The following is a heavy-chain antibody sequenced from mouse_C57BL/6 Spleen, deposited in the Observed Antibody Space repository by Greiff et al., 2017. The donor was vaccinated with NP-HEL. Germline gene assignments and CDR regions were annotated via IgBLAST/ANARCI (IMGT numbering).Heavy chain of an antibody. D-gene: IGHD2-3*01. CDR2: IDPETGGT. Sequence: VQLQQSGAELVRPGASVTLSCKASGYTFTDYEMHWVKQTPVHGLEWIGAIDPETGGTAYNQKFKGKAILTADKSSSTAYMELRSLTSEDSAVDYCTRSSYDGYWFAYWGQGTLVTVSA. J-gene: IGHJ3*01. CDR3: TRSSYDGYWFAY. V-gene: IGHV1-15*01. CDR1: GYTFTDYE.